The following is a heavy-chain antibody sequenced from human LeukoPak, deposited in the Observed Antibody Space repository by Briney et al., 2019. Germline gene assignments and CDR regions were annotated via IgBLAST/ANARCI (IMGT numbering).Heavy chain of an antibody. CDR2: INPNSGVT. V-gene: IGHV1-2*02. CDR3: ARVASSPNWFDP. D-gene: IGHD6-13*01. J-gene: IGHJ5*02. CDR1: GYTFTGYY. Sequence: ASVKVSCKASGYTFTGYYIHWVRQAPGRGLEWMGWINPNSGVTNYAQKFQGRVTMTRDTSISTAYMELGRLRSDDTAVYYCARVASSPNWFDPWGQGTLVTVSS.